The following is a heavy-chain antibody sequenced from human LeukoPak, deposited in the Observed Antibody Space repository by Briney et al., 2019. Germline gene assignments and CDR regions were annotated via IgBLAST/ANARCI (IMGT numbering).Heavy chain of an antibody. V-gene: IGHV1-2*02. CDR2: INPNSGGT. CDR3: ARASTNYYDSSGYLSFDY. D-gene: IGHD3-22*01. CDR1: GYTFTGYY. J-gene: IGHJ4*02. Sequence: ASVKVSCKASGYTFTGYYMHWVRQAPGQGLEWMGWINPNSGGTNYAQKFQGRVTMTRDTSISTAYMELSRLRSDDTAVYYCARASTNYYDSSGYLSFDYWGQGTLVTVSS.